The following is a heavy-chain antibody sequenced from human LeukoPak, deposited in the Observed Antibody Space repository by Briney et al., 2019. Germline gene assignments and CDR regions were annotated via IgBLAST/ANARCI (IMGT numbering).Heavy chain of an antibody. J-gene: IGHJ4*02. Sequence: PSETLSLTCTVSGYSISSGYYWGWIRQPPGKGLEWIGSIYHSGSTYYNPSLKSRVTISVDTSKNQFSLKLSSVTAADTAVYYCATTRALSRLGELSSGSYWGQGTLVTVSS. V-gene: IGHV4-38-2*02. CDR2: IYHSGST. CDR3: ATTRALSRLGELSSGSY. CDR1: GYSISSGYY. D-gene: IGHD3-16*02.